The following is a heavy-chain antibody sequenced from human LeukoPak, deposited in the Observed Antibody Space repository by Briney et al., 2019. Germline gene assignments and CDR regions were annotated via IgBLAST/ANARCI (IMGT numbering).Heavy chain of an antibody. Sequence: SQTLSLTCTVSGGSISSGSYYWSWIRQPAGKGLEWIGRIYTSGSTNYNPSLKSRVTISVDTSKNQFSLKLSSVTAADTAVYYCAREEADYGMDVWGQGTTVTVSS. CDR1: GGSISSGSYY. J-gene: IGHJ6*02. V-gene: IGHV4-61*02. CDR2: IYTSGST. CDR3: AREEADYGMDV.